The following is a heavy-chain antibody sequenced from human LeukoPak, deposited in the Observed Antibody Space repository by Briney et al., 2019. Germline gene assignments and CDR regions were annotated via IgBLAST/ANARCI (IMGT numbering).Heavy chain of an antibody. V-gene: IGHV3-48*02. Sequence: GGSLRLSCAASGFTFSSYSMNWVRQAPGKGLEWVSYISSSSSTIYYADSVKGRFTISRDNAKNSLYLQMNSLRDEDTAVYYCARLAHSSGYLAFDYWGQGTLVTVSS. D-gene: IGHD6-19*01. CDR3: ARLAHSSGYLAFDY. CDR2: ISSSSSTI. J-gene: IGHJ4*02. CDR1: GFTFSSYS.